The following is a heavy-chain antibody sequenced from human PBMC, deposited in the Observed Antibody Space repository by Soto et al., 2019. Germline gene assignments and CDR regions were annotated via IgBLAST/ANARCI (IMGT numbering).Heavy chain of an antibody. J-gene: IGHJ6*02. D-gene: IGHD3-9*01. Sequence: VASVKVSCKSSGYTFTSYYMHWLRQAPGQGLEWMGVLKPSGVDATYAQNFQGRVTMTRDTSTGTVYMDLSILTSEDTAIYYCAREFTNYFGMDVWGQGTTVNVSS. CDR3: AREFTNYFGMDV. V-gene: IGHV1-46*01. CDR2: LKPSGVDA. CDR1: GYTFTSYY.